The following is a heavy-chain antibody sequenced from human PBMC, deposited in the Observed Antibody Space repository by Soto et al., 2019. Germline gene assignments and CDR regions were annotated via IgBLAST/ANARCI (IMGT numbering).Heavy chain of an antibody. V-gene: IGHV1-8*01. CDR1: GYTFTSYE. CDR3: ARGSNYSDYKSWFDP. CDR2: MNPKSGDT. D-gene: IGHD4-17*01. J-gene: IGHJ5*02. Sequence: QVQLVQSGAEVKKPGASVKVSCKASGYTFTSYEINWVRQATGQGFEYLGWMNPKSGDTGYVKKFQSRLTMVKDTAISTADMDLSTLQSDDTTMYYCARGSNYSDYKSWFDPWGPGDLVTVSS.